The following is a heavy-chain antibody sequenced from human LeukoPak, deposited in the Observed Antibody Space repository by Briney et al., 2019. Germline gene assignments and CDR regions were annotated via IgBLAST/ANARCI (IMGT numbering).Heavy chain of an antibody. CDR1: GYTFTGYY. J-gene: IGHJ6*02. Sequence: ASVKVSCKASGYTFTGYYLHWMRQAPGQGLEWMGWISAYNGNTNYAQKLQGTVTMTTDTSTSTAYMELRSLRFDDTAVYYCARARAGSSHYYGMDVWGQGTTVTVSS. V-gene: IGHV1-18*04. CDR2: ISAYNGNT. D-gene: IGHD3-10*01. CDR3: ARARAGSSHYYGMDV.